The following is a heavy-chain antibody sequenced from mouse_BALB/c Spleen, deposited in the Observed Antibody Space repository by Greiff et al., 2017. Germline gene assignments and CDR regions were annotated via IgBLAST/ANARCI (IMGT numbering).Heavy chain of an antibody. CDR1: GFTFSSYG. CDR2: INSNGGST. CDR3: ARDHGFYAMDY. D-gene: IGHD2-2*01. V-gene: IGHV5-6-3*01. Sequence: EVHLVESGGGLVQPGGSLKLSCAASGFTFSSYGMSWVRQTPDKRLELVATINSNGGSTYYPDSVKGRFTISRDNAKNTLYLQMSSLKSEDTAMYYCARDHGFYAMDYWGQGTSVTVSS. J-gene: IGHJ4*01.